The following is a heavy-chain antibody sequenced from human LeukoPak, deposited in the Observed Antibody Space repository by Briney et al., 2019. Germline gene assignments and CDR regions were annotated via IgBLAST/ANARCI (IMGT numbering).Heavy chain of an antibody. CDR2: IIPDSGGT. Sequence: PKASVKVSCKTSGYSFTAYYIHWVRQAPGQGLEWMGWIIPDSGGTKYGQKFQGNVTMSRDTPMRTAYLELNNLTSDDTAVYYCATACGGKSCHLNAWGQGTLVTVSS. V-gene: IGHV1-2*02. J-gene: IGHJ5*02. CDR1: GYSFTAYY. CDR3: ATACGGKSCHLNA. D-gene: IGHD2-15*01.